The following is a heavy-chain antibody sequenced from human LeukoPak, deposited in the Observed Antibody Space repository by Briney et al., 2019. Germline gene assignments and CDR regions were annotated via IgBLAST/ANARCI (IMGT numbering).Heavy chain of an antibody. V-gene: IGHV4-39*01. J-gene: IGHJ4*02. CDR3: GRHVRSVRGVIDY. CDR1: GGSISSSSYY. CDR2: IYYSGST. D-gene: IGHD3-10*01. Sequence: PSETLSLTCTVSGGSISSSSYYWGWIRQPPGRGLEWIGSIYYSGSTSYNPSLKSRVTISVDTSKNQFSLELSSVTAADTAVYYCGRHVRSVRGVIDYWGQGTLVSVSS.